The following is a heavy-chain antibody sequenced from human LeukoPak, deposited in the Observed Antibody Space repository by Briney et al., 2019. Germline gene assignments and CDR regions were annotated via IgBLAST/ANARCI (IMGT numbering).Heavy chain of an antibody. CDR3: ARDLDGAAAGLFDY. J-gene: IGHJ4*02. CDR2: ISDSGGTT. Sequence: GGSLRLSCAASGISFSSYVMSWVRQAPGKGLEWVSVISDSGGTTYYADSVKGRFTISRDNSKNTLYLQMNSLRAEDTAVYYCARDLDGAAAGLFDYWGQGTRVTVSS. CDR1: GISFSSYV. D-gene: IGHD6-13*01. V-gene: IGHV3-23*01.